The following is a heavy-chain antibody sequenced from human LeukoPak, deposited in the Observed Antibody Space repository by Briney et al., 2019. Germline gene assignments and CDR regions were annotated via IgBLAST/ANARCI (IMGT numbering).Heavy chain of an antibody. CDR3: ARDPSSSSEPYYFDY. V-gene: IGHV4-59*01. CDR2: IYYSGST. Sequence: PSETLSLTCTVSGGSISSYYWSWIRQPPGKGLEWIGYIYYSGSTNCNPSLKSRVTISVDTSKNQFSLKLSSVTAADTAVYYCARDPSSSSEPYYFDYWGQGTLVTVSS. CDR1: GGSISSYY. J-gene: IGHJ4*02. D-gene: IGHD6-6*01.